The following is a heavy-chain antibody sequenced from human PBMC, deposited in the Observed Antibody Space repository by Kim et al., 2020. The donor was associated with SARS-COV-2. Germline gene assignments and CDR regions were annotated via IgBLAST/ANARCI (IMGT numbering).Heavy chain of an antibody. D-gene: IGHD6-13*01. CDR3: ARGVAAAGRWYFDL. Sequence: PPLKSRVTISVNTSKNQFSLKLGSVTAADTAVYYCARGVAAAGRWYFDLWGRGTLVTVSS. V-gene: IGHV4-31*02. J-gene: IGHJ2*01.